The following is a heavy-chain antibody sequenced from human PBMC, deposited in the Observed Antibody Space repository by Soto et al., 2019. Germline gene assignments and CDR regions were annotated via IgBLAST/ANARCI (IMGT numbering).Heavy chain of an antibody. Sequence: PSETLSLTCTVSGGSISSSSYYWGWIRQPPGKRLEWIGSIYYSGSTNYNPSLKSRVTIPVDTSKNQFSLKLSSVTAADTAVYYCARGMITFGGVIDIQEGMAFDIWGQGTMVTVS. CDR1: GGSISSSSYY. J-gene: IGHJ3*02. CDR2: IYYSGST. V-gene: IGHV4-39*07. D-gene: IGHD3-16*02. CDR3: ARGMITFGGVIDIQEGMAFDI.